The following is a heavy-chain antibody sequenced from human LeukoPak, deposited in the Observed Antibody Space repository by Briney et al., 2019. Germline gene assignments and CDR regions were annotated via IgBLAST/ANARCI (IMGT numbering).Heavy chain of an antibody. Sequence: GGSLRLSCVVSGLTFSNYWMIWVRQAPGKGLESVAIINEDGSAKYYLDSVKGRFTISRDNARNSLYLEMNSLRAEDTAVYYCARDYWRSIDHWGQGTLVTVSS. J-gene: IGHJ4*02. V-gene: IGHV3-7*01. CDR2: INEDGSAK. CDR1: GLTFSNYW. D-gene: IGHD1-1*01. CDR3: ARDYWRSIDH.